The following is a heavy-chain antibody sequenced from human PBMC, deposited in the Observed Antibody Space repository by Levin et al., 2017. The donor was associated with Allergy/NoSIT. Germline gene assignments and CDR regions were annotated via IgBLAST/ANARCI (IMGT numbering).Heavy chain of an antibody. CDR3: ARVPNPYYYDRVAYFDL. Sequence: AASVKVSCKASGYTFTGYYMHWVRQAPGQGLEWMGWINPNSGGTNYAQKFQGRVTMTRDTSISTAYMELSRLRSDDTAVYYCARVPNPYYYDRVAYFDLWGRGTLVTVSS. J-gene: IGHJ2*01. CDR2: INPNSGGT. D-gene: IGHD3-22*01. V-gene: IGHV1-2*02. CDR1: GYTFTGYY.